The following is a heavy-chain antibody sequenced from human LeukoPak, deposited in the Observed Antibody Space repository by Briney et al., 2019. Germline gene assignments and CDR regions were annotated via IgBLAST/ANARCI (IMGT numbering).Heavy chain of an antibody. CDR1: GFTFKTYG. Sequence: QPGGTLRLSCEASGFTFKTYGMNWVRQAPGKGLEWVSSISGGGAETYYADSVKGRFTISRGNSKDTLYLQMNSLRAEDTAVYYCARKTNEYRDYWGQGTLVTVSS. J-gene: IGHJ4*02. V-gene: IGHV3-23*01. CDR3: ARKTNEYRDY. D-gene: IGHD1-1*01. CDR2: ISGGGAET.